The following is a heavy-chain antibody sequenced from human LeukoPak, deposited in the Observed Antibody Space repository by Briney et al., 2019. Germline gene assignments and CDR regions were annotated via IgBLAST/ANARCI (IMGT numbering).Heavy chain of an antibody. J-gene: IGHJ2*01. D-gene: IGHD6-19*01. V-gene: IGHV4-34*01. CDR3: ARGAAVAARRYFDL. CDR2: INHSGST. Sequence: PSETLSLTCAVYGGSFSGYYWSWIRQPPGKRLEWIGEINHSGSTNYNPSLKSRVTISVDTSKNQFSLKLSSVTAADTAVYYCARGAAVAARRYFDLWGRGTLVTVSS. CDR1: GGSFSGYY.